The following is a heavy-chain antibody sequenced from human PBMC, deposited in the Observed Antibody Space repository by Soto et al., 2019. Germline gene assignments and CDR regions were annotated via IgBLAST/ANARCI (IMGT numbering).Heavy chain of an antibody. CDR1: GYTITSYG. CDR2: ISAYNGNT. D-gene: IGHD4-4*01. CDR3: ARVSYSNARGRYYYYMDV. Sequence: ASVKVSCKASGYTITSYGISWVRQKPGQGLEWMGWISAYNGNTNYAQKLQGRVTMTTDTSTSTAYMELRSLRSDDTAVYYCARVSYSNARGRYYYYMDVWGKGTTVTVSS. J-gene: IGHJ6*03. V-gene: IGHV1-18*01.